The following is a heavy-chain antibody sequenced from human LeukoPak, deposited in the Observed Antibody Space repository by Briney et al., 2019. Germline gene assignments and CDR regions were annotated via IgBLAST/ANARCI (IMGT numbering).Heavy chain of an antibody. D-gene: IGHD3-10*01. CDR1: GGSISSYY. Sequence: SETLSLTCTVSGGSISSYYWSWIRQPPGKGLERIGYIYYSGSTNYNPSLKSRVTISVDTSKNQFSLKLSSVTAADTAVYYCARLSGMVRGVIFDYWGQGTLVTVSS. J-gene: IGHJ4*02. CDR2: IYYSGST. V-gene: IGHV4-59*01. CDR3: ARLSGMVRGVIFDY.